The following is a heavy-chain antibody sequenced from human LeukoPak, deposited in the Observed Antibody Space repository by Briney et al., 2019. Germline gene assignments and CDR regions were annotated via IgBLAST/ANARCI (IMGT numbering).Heavy chain of an antibody. CDR2: ISNSGNTK. V-gene: IGHV3-11*04. D-gene: IGHD6-19*01. CDR3: ARDQRGIAVFATGWFDP. J-gene: IGHJ5*02. CDR1: GFTFSDYY. Sequence: PGGSLRLSCAVSGFTFSDYYMSWIRQAPGRGLEWVSYISNSGNTKYYADSVKGRFTISRDNAKNSLYLQMISLRAVDTAVYYCARDQRGIAVFATGWFDPWGQGTLVTVSS.